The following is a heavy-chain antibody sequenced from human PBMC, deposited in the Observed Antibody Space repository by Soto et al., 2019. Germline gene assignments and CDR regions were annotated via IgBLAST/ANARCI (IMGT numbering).Heavy chain of an antibody. D-gene: IGHD3-9*01. CDR2: INPSGGRT. CDR1: GYTFTSYY. J-gene: IGHJ4*02. V-gene: IGHV1-46*01. CDR3: AWAEDFDWFKLDY. Sequence: QVQLVQSGAEVKKPGASVTVSCTASGYTFTSYYMHWVRQAPGQGLEWMGIINPSGGRTSYAQKFQGRITMTLDTSTSTVYMELSSLRSEDTAVYYCAWAEDFDWFKLDYWGQGTLVTVSS.